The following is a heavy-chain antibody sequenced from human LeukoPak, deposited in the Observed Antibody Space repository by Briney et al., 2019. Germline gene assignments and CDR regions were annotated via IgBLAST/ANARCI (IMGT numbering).Heavy chain of an antibody. D-gene: IGHD1-26*01. V-gene: IGHV3-33*08. CDR3: ARDLGQWELRNYHYYGMDV. CDR2: IWYDGSNK. J-gene: IGHJ6*02. Sequence: GGSLRLSCAASGFTFSNRAMTWVRQAPGKGLEWVAVIWYDGSNKYYADSVKGRFTISRDNSKNTLYLQMNSLRAEDTAVYYCARDLGQWELRNYHYYGMDVWGQGTTVTVSS. CDR1: GFTFSNRA.